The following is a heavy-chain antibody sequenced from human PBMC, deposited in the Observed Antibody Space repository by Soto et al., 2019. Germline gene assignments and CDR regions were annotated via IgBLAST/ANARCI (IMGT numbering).Heavy chain of an antibody. D-gene: IGHD4-17*01. J-gene: IGHJ6*02. CDR3: AHRKTTTYYYGMDV. CDR1: GFSLSTSGAG. CDR2: IYWNDDK. Sequence: SGPTLVNPTQTLTLTCTFSGFSLSTSGAGVGWIRQPPGKALEWLALIYWNDDKRYSPSLKSRLTITKDTPKNQVVLTMTNMDPVDTATYYCAHRKTTTYYYGMDVWGQGTTVTVSS. V-gene: IGHV2-5*01.